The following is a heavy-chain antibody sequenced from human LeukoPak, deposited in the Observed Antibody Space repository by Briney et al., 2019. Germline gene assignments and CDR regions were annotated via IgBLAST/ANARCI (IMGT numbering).Heavy chain of an antibody. J-gene: IGHJ5*02. CDR1: GFMFSSNW. D-gene: IGHD3-22*01. V-gene: IGHV3-7*03. CDR2: IKEDGTET. Sequence: GSLRLSCAASGFMFSSNWMSWVRLAPGKGLEWVANIKEDGTETYYVDSVKGRFTISRDNAKNSLYLQMNSLRVEDTAVYYCATALPHSLYDSSGYDWFDPWGQGTLVTVSS. CDR3: ATALPHSLYDSSGYDWFDP.